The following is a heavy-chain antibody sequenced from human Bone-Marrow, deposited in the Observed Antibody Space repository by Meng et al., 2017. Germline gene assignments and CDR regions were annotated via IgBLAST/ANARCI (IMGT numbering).Heavy chain of an antibody. CDR2: INHSGST. CDR3: AREGSGWTDAFDI. CDR1: GGSFSGYY. Sequence: QVQLQQWGAGLLKPSETLPLTCAVYGGSFSGYYWSWIRQPPGKGLEWIGEINHSGSTNYNPSLKSRVTISVDTSKNQFSLKLSSVTAADTAVYYCAREGSGWTDAFDIWGQGTMVTVSS. J-gene: IGHJ3*02. D-gene: IGHD6-19*01. V-gene: IGHV4-34*01.